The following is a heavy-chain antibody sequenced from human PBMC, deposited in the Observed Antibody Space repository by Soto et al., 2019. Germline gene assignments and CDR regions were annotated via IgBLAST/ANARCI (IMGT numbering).Heavy chain of an antibody. V-gene: IGHV1-2*02. CDR3: AREGRMIVGERDAFDI. D-gene: IGHD3-22*01. CDR2: INPNSGGT. Sequence: GASVKVSCKASGYTFTGYYMHWVRQAPGQGLEWMGWINPNSGGTNYAQKFQGRVTMTRDTSISTAYMELSRLRSDDTAVYYCAREGRMIVGERDAFDIWGQGTMVTVSS. CDR1: GYTFTGYY. J-gene: IGHJ3*02.